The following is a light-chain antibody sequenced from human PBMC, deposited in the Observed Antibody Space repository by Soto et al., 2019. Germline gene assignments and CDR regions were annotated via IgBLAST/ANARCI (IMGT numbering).Light chain of an antibody. J-gene: IGKJ1*01. CDR2: GAS. V-gene: IGKV3-11*01. CDR3: QQRSSWPPWT. Sequence: EIVLTQSPVTLSLSPGDRATLSCRASQSVGSYLAWFQQKPGQAPRLLIHGASNRATGIPARFSGSGSGTDFTLTISSLEPEDFAVYYCQQRSSWPPWTFDQGTKVEIK. CDR1: QSVGSY.